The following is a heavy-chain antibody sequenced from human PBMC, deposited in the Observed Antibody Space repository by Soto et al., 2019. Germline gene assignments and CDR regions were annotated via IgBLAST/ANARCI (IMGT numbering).Heavy chain of an antibody. CDR2: IKQDGTEK. CDR1: GFSFSHHY. J-gene: IGHJ4*02. V-gene: IGHV3-7*01. CDR3: AREGVVAGSQDF. Sequence: EVQLAESGGGLVQPGGSLTLSCTASGFSFSHHYMSWVRQAPGEGLEWVANIKQDGTEKSYVDSVRGRFTISRDNTNNTVYLQLNRLTADDTAMYYCAREGVVAGSQDFWGPGTLVTVSS. D-gene: IGHD6-19*01.